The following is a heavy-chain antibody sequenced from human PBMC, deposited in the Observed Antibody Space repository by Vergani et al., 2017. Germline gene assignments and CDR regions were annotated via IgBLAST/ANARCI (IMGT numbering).Heavy chain of an antibody. D-gene: IGHD6-13*01. Sequence: EVQLLESGGGLVQPGGSLRLSCAASGFTFSSYAMSWVRQAPGKGLEWVSVISGSGGSTYYADSVKGRFTISRDNSKNTLYLQMNSLRAEDTAVYYCAKSVAAALYYYYYMDVWGKGTTVTVSS. CDR1: GFTFSSYA. CDR3: AKSVAAALYYYYYMDV. V-gene: IGHV3-23*01. J-gene: IGHJ6*03. CDR2: ISGSGGST.